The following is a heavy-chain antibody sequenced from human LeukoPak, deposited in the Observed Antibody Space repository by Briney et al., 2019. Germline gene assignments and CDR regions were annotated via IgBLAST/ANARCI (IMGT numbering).Heavy chain of an antibody. J-gene: IGHJ4*02. D-gene: IGHD6-19*01. CDR2: IFGSGGSA. CDR3: GKTTTGYSSGQKPAWPVDY. V-gene: IGHV3-23*01. CDR1: RFTFSNYC. Sequence: GGSLRLSRAASRFTFSNYCITWVRQAPGKGLEWVAGIFGSGGSAHYADSAKGRFTISRDNSKNTVYLQINSLRAEDTAVYYCGKTTTGYSSGQKPAWPVDYWGQGTLVTVSS.